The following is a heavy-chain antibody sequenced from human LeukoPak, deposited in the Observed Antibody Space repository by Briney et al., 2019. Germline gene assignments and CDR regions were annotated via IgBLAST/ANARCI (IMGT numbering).Heavy chain of an antibody. D-gene: IGHD4-17*01. CDR2: ISSYSSAM. J-gene: IGHJ4*02. CDR3: ASGDYDFDY. CDR1: GFTFSSYG. V-gene: IGHV3-48*02. Sequence: GGSLRLSCAASGFTFSSYGMNWVRQVPGKGLEWISYISSYSSAMYYADSVKGRFTISRDNAKNSLYLQMTSLRDEDTAVYYCASGDYDFDYRGQGTLVTVSS.